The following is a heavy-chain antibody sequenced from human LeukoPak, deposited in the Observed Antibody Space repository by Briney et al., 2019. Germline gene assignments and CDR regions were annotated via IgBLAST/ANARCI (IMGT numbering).Heavy chain of an antibody. Sequence: GGSLRLSCAVSGITLSNYGMSWVRQAPGKGLEWVAGISDSGGSTNYADSVKGRFTISRDNPKNTLYLQMNSLKAEDTAMYFCAKRGVVIRVILVGFHKEAYYFDSWGQGALVTVSS. CDR2: ISDSGGST. CDR1: GITLSNYG. CDR3: AKRGVVIRVILVGFHKEAYYFDS. V-gene: IGHV3-23*01. D-gene: IGHD3-22*01. J-gene: IGHJ4*02.